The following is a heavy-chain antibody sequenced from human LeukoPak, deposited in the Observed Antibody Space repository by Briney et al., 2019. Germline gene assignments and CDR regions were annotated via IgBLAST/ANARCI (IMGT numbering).Heavy chain of an antibody. CDR1: GGSISSYY. CDR2: IYYSGST. V-gene: IGHV4-59*08. CDR3: AGHHPRNTVDF. D-gene: IGHD2-8*02. Sequence: SETLSLTRTVSGGSISSYYWSWIRQPPGKGLEWIGYIYYSGSTNYNPSLKSRVTISLDTSKNQFSLKLSSVTAADTAVYYCAGHHPRNTVDFWGQGTLVTVSS. J-gene: IGHJ4*02.